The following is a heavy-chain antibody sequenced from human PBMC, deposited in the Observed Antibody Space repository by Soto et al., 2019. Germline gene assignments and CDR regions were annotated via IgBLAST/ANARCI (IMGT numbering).Heavy chain of an antibody. Sequence: GGSLRLSCAASGFTFSSYAMHWVRQAPGKGLEWVAVISYDGSNKYYADSVKGRFTISRDNSKNTLYLQMNSLRAEDTAVYYCARDIGGYYYYYGMDVWGQGTTVTVSS. CDR1: GFTFSSYA. J-gene: IGHJ6*02. CDR2: ISYDGSNK. D-gene: IGHD2-15*01. CDR3: ARDIGGYYYYYGMDV. V-gene: IGHV3-30-3*01.